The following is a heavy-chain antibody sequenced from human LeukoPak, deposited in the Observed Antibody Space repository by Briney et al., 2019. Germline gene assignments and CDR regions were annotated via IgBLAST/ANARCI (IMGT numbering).Heavy chain of an antibody. CDR1: GYTFTSYG. Sequence: ASVKVSCKASGYTFTSYGISWVRQAPGQGLEWMGWISAYNGNTNYAQKLQGRVTMTTDTSTSTAYMELRSLRSDDTAVYYCARGGRYCSSTSCPYYYYYDYMDVWGKGTTVTVSS. J-gene: IGHJ6*03. V-gene: IGHV1-18*01. CDR2: ISAYNGNT. D-gene: IGHD2-2*01. CDR3: ARGGRYCSSTSCPYYYYYDYMDV.